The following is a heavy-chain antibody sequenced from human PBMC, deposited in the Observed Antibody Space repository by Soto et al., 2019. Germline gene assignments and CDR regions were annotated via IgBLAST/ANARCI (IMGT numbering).Heavy chain of an antibody. CDR3: ARVGDIVVVGPWFDP. D-gene: IGHD2-2*01. J-gene: IGHJ5*02. CDR1: GYSFTSYG. Sequence: QIQLVQSGAEVKKPGASVKVSCKASGYSFTSYGISWVRQAPGQGLEWMGWISAYDGNTRYAQNLQGRVTMTTDTSTSTAYMELRSLRSDDTAVYYCARVGDIVVVGPWFDPWGQGTLVTVSS. CDR2: ISAYDGNT. V-gene: IGHV1-18*01.